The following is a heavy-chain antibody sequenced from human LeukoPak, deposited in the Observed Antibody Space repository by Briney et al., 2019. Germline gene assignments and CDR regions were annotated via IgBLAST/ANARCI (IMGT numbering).Heavy chain of an antibody. J-gene: IGHJ4*02. V-gene: IGHV4-59*08. Sequence: SETLSLTCTVSGGSISSYYWSWIRQPPGKGLEWIGYIYYSGSTNYNPSLKSRVTISVDTSKNQFSLKLSSVTAADTAVYYCARHVSTYGSGSFAYWGQGTLVTVSS. D-gene: IGHD3-10*01. CDR1: GGSISSYY. CDR3: ARHVSTYGSGSFAY. CDR2: IYYSGST.